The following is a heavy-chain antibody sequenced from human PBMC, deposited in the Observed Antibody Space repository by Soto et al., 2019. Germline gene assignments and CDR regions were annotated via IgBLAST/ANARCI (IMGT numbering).Heavy chain of an antibody. V-gene: IGHV1-2*02. D-gene: IGHD2-21*01. J-gene: IGHJ6*02. CDR1: GYTFGAYY. CDR2: GSPLSGGT. CDR3: AREFDSGDLGLDR. Sequence: QVRLVQSGPEVKTPGASVRVSCKSSGYTFGAYYIHWVRQAPGQGLEWMGWGSPLSGGTNIAQRFQGSLDLTNDASINTVFMELSSLRSDDTALYFCAREFDSGDLGLDRWGQGTTVSVSS.